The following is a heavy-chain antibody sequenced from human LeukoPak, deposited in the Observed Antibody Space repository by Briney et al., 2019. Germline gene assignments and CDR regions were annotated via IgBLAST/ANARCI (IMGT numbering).Heavy chain of an antibody. J-gene: IGHJ4*02. V-gene: IGHV3-30*18. D-gene: IGHD3-10*01. CDR2: ISYDGSNK. Sequence: GASLRLSCAASGFTFSSYGMHWVRQAPGKGLEWVAVISYDGSNKYYADSVKGRFTISRDNSKNTLYLQMNSLRAEDTAVYYCAKGDGSGSYYKGFDYWGQGTLVTVSS. CDR3: AKGDGSGSYYKGFDY. CDR1: GFTFSSYG.